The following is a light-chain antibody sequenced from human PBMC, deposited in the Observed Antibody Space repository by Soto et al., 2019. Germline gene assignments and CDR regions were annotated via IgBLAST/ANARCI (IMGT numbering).Light chain of an antibody. CDR3: SAYRRGIIV. Sequence: QSALTQPASVSGSPGQSITISCTGTNNDVGGHMYVSWYQHQAGKVPKLIIYEIDNRPSGVSDRFSGSKSGNTASLTISGLQAEDEAAFYCSAYRRGIIVFGGGTKLTVL. CDR1: NNDVGGHMY. J-gene: IGLJ2*01. CDR2: EID. V-gene: IGLV2-14*01.